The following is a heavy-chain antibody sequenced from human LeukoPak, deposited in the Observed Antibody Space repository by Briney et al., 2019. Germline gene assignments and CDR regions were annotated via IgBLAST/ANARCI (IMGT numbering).Heavy chain of an antibody. D-gene: IGHD6-19*01. CDR3: AKEVLAVADHFDY. CDR2: ISGSGGST. V-gene: IGHV3-23*01. J-gene: IGHJ4*02. Sequence: GGSLRLSCAASGFTFSSYAMGWVRQAPGKGLEWVSAISGSGGSTYYADSVKGRFTISRDNFKNTLYLQMNSLRVEDTAVYYCAKEVLAVADHFDYWGQGTLVTVSS. CDR1: GFTFSSYA.